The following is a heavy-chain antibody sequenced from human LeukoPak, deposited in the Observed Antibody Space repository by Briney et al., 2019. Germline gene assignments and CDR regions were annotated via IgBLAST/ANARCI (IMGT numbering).Heavy chain of an antibody. CDR3: ARDPSPLRYFDWLLTPYFDY. CDR1: GFTFSSYA. Sequence: GRSLRPSCAASGFTFSSYAMHWVRQSPGKGLGGVAVISYDGSNKYYADSLKGRFTISRDNSKNTLYLQMTSLRAEDTAVYYCARDPSPLRYFDWLLTPYFDYWGQGALVTVYS. V-gene: IGHV3-30*04. J-gene: IGHJ4*02. CDR2: ISYDGSNK. D-gene: IGHD3-9*01.